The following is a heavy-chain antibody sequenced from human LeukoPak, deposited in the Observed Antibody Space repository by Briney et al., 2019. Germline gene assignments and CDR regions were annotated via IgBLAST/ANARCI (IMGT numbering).Heavy chain of an antibody. CDR2: ISGSGGST. Sequence: GGSVRLSCAASGFIFSDFAMSWVRQAPGKGLEWVSAISGSGGSTYYADSVKGRFTISRDNSKNTLYLQMNSLRAEDTAVYYCAKKVAGTLDYWGQGTLVTVSS. CDR3: AKKVAGTLDY. J-gene: IGHJ4*02. CDR1: GFIFSDFA. V-gene: IGHV3-23*01. D-gene: IGHD6-19*01.